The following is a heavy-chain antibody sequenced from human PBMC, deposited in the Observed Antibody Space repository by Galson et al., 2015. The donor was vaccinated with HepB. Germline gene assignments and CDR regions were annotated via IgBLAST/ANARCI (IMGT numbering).Heavy chain of an antibody. CDR3: ITDPWCTYGLYLLAFDI. J-gene: IGHJ3*02. CDR1: GFTFRNVW. D-gene: IGHD6-19*01. CDR2: IRSETDGGTT. Sequence: SLRLAGAASGFTFRNVWMSWVRQAPGKGLEWVGRIRSETDGGTTDYAAPVKGRFIISRDDSRNTLYLHMNSLKIEDTAVYYCITDPWCTYGLYLLAFDIWGQGTMVTVSS. V-gene: IGHV3-15*01.